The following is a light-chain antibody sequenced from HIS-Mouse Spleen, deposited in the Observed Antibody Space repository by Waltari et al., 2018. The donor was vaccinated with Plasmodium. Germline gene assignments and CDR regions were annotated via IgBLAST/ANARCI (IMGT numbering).Light chain of an antibody. CDR1: SSAVRSYNL. J-gene: IGLJ3*02. CDR3: CSYAGSSTWV. Sequence: QSALTQPASVSGSPGQSITLSCTGTSSAVRSYNLVSWYQQHPGKAPKLMIYEGSKRPSGVSNRFSGSKSGNTASLTISGLQAEDEADYYCCSYAGSSTWVFGGGTKLTVL. CDR2: EGS. V-gene: IGLV2-23*01.